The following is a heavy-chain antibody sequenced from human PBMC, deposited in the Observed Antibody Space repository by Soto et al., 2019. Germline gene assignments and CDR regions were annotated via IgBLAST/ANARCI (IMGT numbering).Heavy chain of an antibody. CDR1: GGIFSSYS. CDR3: ARAYGDYVFDY. V-gene: IGHV1-69*12. J-gene: IGHJ4*02. D-gene: IGHD4-17*01. Sequence: QVQLEQSGAEVKKPGSSVKVSCKASGGIFSSYSISWVRQAPGQGLEWMGEIIPVFDRTYYAQKFRGRVTITADESTSTTYMELSSLRSEDTALYYCARAYGDYVFDYWGQGTLVTVSS. CDR2: IIPVFDRT.